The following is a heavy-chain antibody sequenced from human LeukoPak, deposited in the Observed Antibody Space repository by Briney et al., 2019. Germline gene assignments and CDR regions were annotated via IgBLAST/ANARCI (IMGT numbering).Heavy chain of an antibody. Sequence: ASVKVSCKASGYTFTSYGTSWVRQAPGQGLEWMGWISAYNGNTNYAQKLQGRVTMTTDTSTSTAYMELRSLRSDDTAVYYCARVVYYDSSGYYYSVRWFDPWGQGTLVTVSS. CDR1: GYTFTSYG. CDR3: ARVVYYDSSGYYYSVRWFDP. CDR2: ISAYNGNT. J-gene: IGHJ5*02. V-gene: IGHV1-18*01. D-gene: IGHD3-22*01.